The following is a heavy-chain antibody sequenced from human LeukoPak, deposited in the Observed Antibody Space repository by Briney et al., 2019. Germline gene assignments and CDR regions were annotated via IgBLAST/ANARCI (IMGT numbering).Heavy chain of an antibody. Sequence: AGGSLRLSCAASGFTFSSYWMHWARQAPGKGLVWVANIKQDGSEKYYVDSVKGRFTISRDNSKNSLYLQMNSLRAEDTAVYFCARAIEWLGYFDYWGQGTLVTVSS. V-gene: IGHV3-7*01. D-gene: IGHD3-3*01. CDR3: ARAIEWLGYFDY. CDR1: GFTFSSYW. J-gene: IGHJ4*02. CDR2: IKQDGSEK.